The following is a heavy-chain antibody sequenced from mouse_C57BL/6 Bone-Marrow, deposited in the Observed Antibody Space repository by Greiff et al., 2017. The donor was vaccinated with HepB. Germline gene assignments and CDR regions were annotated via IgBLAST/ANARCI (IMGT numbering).Heavy chain of an antibody. V-gene: IGHV1-9*01. CDR2: ILPGSGST. CDR1: GYTFTGYW. J-gene: IGHJ3*01. CDR3: ARCYVYYCAWFAY. Sequence: QVQLQQSGAELMKPGASVKLSCKATGYTFTGYWIEWVKQRPGHGLEWIGEILPGSGSTNYNDKFKGKATFTADTSSNTAYMQLSSLTTEDSAIYYCARCYVYYCAWFAYWGQGTLVTVSA. D-gene: IGHD2-3*01.